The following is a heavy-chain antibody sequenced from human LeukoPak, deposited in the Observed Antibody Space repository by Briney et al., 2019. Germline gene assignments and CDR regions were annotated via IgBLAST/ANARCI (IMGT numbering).Heavy chain of an antibody. J-gene: IGHJ4*02. CDR2: FDPEDGET. Sequence: ASVKVSCKVSGYTLTELSMHWVRQAPGKGLEWMGGFDPEDGETVYAQKSQGRVTMTEDTSTDTAYMELNSLRSEDTAVYYCATDLEQLVSGVGYWGQGTLVTVSS. CDR1: GYTLTELS. CDR3: ATDLEQLVSGVGY. V-gene: IGHV1-24*01. D-gene: IGHD6-6*01.